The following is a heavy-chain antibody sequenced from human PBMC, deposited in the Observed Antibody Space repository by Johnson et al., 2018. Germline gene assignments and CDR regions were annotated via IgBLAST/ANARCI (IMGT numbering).Heavy chain of an antibody. CDR1: GFSLGSYS. CDR2: ITDRSRAT. D-gene: IGHD1-26*01. Sequence: VQLVESGGGLVQPGGSLRLSCAASGFSLGSYSMHWVRQAPGKGLEWLSSITDRSRATYYADSVKGRFTISRDNANNSVYLQMNSLRDEDTAVYYFARDRYTGNYLEAVDFWGKGTMASVSS. J-gene: IGHJ3*01. V-gene: IGHV3-48*02. CDR3: ARDRYTGNYLEAVDF.